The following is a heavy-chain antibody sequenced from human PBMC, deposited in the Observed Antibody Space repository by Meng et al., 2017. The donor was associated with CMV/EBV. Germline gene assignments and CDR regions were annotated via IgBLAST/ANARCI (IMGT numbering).Heavy chain of an antibody. V-gene: IGHV1-2*02. CDR2: INPNSGGT. CDR3: ARDTPFVMPLYYYYYYGMDA. CDR1: GYTFTGYY. Sequence: ASVKVSCKASGYTFTGYYMHWVRQAPGQGLEWMGWINPNSGGTNYAQKFQGRVTMTRDTSISTAYMELSRLRSDDTAVYYCARDTPFVMPLYYYYYYGMDAWGQGTTVTVSS. J-gene: IGHJ6*02. D-gene: IGHD3-16*01.